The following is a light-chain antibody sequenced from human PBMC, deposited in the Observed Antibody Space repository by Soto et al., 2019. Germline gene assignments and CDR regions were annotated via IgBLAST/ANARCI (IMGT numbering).Light chain of an antibody. J-gene: IGLJ3*02. CDR3: SSYTSSSPDWV. CDR1: SSDVGGYNY. Sequence: QSALTQSASVSGSPGQSITISCTGTSSDVGGYNYVSWYQQHPGKAPKLMIYEVSNRPSGVSNRFSGSKSGNTASLTISGLQAEDEADYYCSSYTSSSPDWVFGGGTKLTVL. CDR2: EVS. V-gene: IGLV2-14*01.